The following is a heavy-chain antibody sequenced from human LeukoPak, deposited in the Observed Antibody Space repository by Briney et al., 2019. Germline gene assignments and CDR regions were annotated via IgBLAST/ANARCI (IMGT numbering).Heavy chain of an antibody. Sequence: PGESLRLSCAASGFTFSSYSMNWVRQAPGKGLERVSYISSSSSAIYYADSVKGRFTISRDNAKKSLYLQMYSLRAEDKAVYYCARTLSGRDFDYWGQGTLVTVSS. CDR3: ARTLSGRDFDY. CDR2: ISSSSSAI. V-gene: IGHV3-48*04. J-gene: IGHJ4*02. CDR1: GFTFSSYS.